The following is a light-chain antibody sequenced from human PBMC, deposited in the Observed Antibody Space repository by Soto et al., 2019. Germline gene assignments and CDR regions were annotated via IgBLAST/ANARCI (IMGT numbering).Light chain of an antibody. CDR3: SSFSSTSTLYV. CDR1: NSDVGGHNY. V-gene: IGLV2-14*01. Sequence: SALTQPASVSGSPGQSITISCTGTNSDVGGHNYVSWYQHHPGKAPKLMIYEVSNRPSGVSNRFSGSKSGNTASLTISGLQAEDEADYHCSSFSSTSTLYVFGTGTKLTVL. CDR2: EVS. J-gene: IGLJ1*01.